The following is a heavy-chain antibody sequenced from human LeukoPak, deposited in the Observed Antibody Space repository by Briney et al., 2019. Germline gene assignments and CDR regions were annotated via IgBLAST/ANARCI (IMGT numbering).Heavy chain of an antibody. CDR1: GFTFSSYA. V-gene: IGHV3-23*01. D-gene: IGHD4-17*01. J-gene: IGHJ4*02. CDR3: AKAMNYGDYGQSDC. Sequence: PGGSLRLSCAASGFTFSSYAMSWVRQAPGKGLEWVSAISGSGGSTYYADSVKGRFTISRDNSKNTLYLQMNSLRAEDTAVYYCAKAMNYGDYGQSDCWGQGTLVTVSS. CDR2: ISGSGGST.